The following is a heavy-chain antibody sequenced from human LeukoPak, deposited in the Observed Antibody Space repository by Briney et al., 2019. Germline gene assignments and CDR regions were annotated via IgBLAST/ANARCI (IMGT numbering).Heavy chain of an antibody. D-gene: IGHD6-13*01. V-gene: IGHV4-34*01. CDR2: INHSGST. Sequence: PSETLSLTCAVYGGSFSGYYWSWIRQPPGKGLEWIGEINHSGSTNYNPSLKSRVTISVDTSKNQFSLKLSSVTAADTAVYYCARGSLYSPLSMYYYGMDVWGQGTTVTVSS. CDR3: ARGSLYSPLSMYYYGMDV. J-gene: IGHJ6*02. CDR1: GGSFSGYY.